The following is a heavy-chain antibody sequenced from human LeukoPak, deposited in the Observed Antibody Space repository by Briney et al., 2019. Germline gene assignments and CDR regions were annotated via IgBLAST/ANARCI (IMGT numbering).Heavy chain of an antibody. CDR3: ARGGNVDDYGDQRPYDWFDP. J-gene: IGHJ5*02. CDR1: GYTFTSYD. Sequence: ASVKVSCKASGYTFTSYDINWVRQATGQGHEWMGWMNPNSGNTGYAQKFQGRVTITRNTSISTAYMELSSLRSEDTAVYYCARGGNVDDYGDQRPYDWFDPWGQGTLVTVSS. D-gene: IGHD4-17*01. V-gene: IGHV1-8*03. CDR2: MNPNSGNT.